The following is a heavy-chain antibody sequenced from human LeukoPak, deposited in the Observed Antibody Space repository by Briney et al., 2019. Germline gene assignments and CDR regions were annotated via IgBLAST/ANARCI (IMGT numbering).Heavy chain of an antibody. CDR3: AREALQDCGGDCYPTLFDY. V-gene: IGHV4-31*03. CDR2: IYYSGST. Sequence: SETLSLTCTVSGGSISSGGYYWSWIRQHPGKGLEWIGHIYYSGSTYYNPSLKSRVTISVDTSKNQFSLKLSSVTAADTAVYYCAREALQDCGGDCYPTLFDYWGQGTLVTVSS. J-gene: IGHJ4*02. CDR1: GGSISSGGYY. D-gene: IGHD2-21*02.